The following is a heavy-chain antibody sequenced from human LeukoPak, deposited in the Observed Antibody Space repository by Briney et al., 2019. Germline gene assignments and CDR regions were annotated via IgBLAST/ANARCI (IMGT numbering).Heavy chain of an antibody. CDR1: GGSISSYY. D-gene: IGHD5-12*01. Sequence: PSETLSLTCSVSGGSISSYYWSWIRQPPGKGLEWIGNIYYSGSTNYNPSLKSRVTISVDTSKNQFPLKLSSVTAADTAVYYCARGYSGYDYGFYYWGLGTLVTVSS. V-gene: IGHV4-59*01. CDR2: IYYSGST. J-gene: IGHJ4*02. CDR3: ARGYSGYDYGFYY.